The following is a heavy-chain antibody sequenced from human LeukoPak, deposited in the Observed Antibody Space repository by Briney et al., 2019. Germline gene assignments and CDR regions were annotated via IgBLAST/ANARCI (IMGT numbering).Heavy chain of an antibody. D-gene: IGHD2-15*01. Sequence: GGSLRLSCAVSGFIVSSNYMSWVRQAPWKGLEWVSVIYSGGSTYYADSVKGRFTISRDNSKNTLYLQMNSLRAEDTAVYYCASTHLGYCSSVSCQNDYWGQGTLVTVSS. CDR2: IYSGGST. CDR3: ASTHLGYCSSVSCQNDY. V-gene: IGHV3-53*01. J-gene: IGHJ4*02. CDR1: GFIVSSNY.